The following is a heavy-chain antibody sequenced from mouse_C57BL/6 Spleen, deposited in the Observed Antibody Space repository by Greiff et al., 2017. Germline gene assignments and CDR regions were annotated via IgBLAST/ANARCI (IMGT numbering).Heavy chain of an antibody. V-gene: IGHV1-69*01. J-gene: IGHJ4*01. Sequence: VQLQQPGAELVMPGASVKLSCKASGYTFTSYWMHWVKQRPGQGLEWIGEIDPSDSYTNYNQKFKGKSTLTVDKSSSTAYMQLSSLTSEDSAVYYCARGPWVVANAMDYWGQGTSVTVSS. CDR2: IDPSDSYT. D-gene: IGHD1-1*01. CDR3: ARGPWVVANAMDY. CDR1: GYTFTSYW.